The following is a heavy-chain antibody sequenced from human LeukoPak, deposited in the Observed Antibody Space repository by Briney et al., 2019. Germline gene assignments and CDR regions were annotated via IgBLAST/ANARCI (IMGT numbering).Heavy chain of an antibody. V-gene: IGHV4-34*01. CDR3: ARGYGIDSSGWYLPSDY. J-gene: IGHJ4*02. CDR2: INHSGST. Sequence: GSLRLSCAASGFTLSSYAMSWVRQPPGKGLEWIGEINHSGSTNYNPSLKSRVTISVDTSKNQFSLKLSSVTAADTAVYYCARGYGIDSSGWYLPSDYWGQGTLVTVSS. CDR1: GFTLSSYA. D-gene: IGHD6-19*01.